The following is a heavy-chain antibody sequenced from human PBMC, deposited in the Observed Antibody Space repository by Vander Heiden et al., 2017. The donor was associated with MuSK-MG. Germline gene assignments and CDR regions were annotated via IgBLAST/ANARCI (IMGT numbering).Heavy chain of an antibody. CDR1: GCSIRNTLYY. CDR3: ARDSRYDARWGTYRQRPGRIHS. V-gene: IGHV4-39*07. J-gene: IGHJ4*02. CDR2: IYYSGST. Sequence: QLQLQESGPGLVKPSAPLSLTCSVSGCSIRNTLYYWGWIRQPPGKALEWIGNIYYSGSTFYSPSLKSRVTISIDTSKNQFSLQLKSVTAADTAMYDCARDSRYDARWGTYRQRPGRIHSWGQGALVAVSS. D-gene: IGHD3-16*02.